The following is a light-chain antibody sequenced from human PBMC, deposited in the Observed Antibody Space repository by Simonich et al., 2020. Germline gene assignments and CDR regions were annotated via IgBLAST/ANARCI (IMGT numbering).Light chain of an antibody. CDR2: EDN. CDR1: SGSIASNY. Sequence: NFMLTQPHSVSESPGKTVTISCTRNSGSIASNYLQWYQQRPGSSPTTVIYEDNHSPSVVPDRFSGSIDSSSNSASLTISGLKTEDEADYYCQSYDSSSWVFGGGTKLTVL. J-gene: IGLJ3*02. V-gene: IGLV6-57*01. CDR3: QSYDSSSWV.